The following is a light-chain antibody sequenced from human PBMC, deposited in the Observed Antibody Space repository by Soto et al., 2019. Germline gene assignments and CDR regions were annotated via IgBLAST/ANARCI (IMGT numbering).Light chain of an antibody. CDR3: QQYYSYPYT. CDR2: AAS. Sequence: AIRMTQSPSSLSASTGDRVTITCRASQGISRYSAWYQQKPGKAPKLLIYAASTLQSGVPSRFSGSGSGTDFTLTISCLQSEDFATYYCQQYYSYPYTFGQGTKLEIK. CDR1: QGISRY. J-gene: IGKJ2*01. V-gene: IGKV1-8*01.